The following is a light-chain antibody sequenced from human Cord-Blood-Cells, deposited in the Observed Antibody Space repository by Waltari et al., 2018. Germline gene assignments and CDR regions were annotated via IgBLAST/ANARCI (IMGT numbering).Light chain of an antibody. Sequence: SSELTQDPAVSVALGQTVRITCQGDSLRRYYASWYQQKPGQAPVLVIYGKNNRPSGIPDRFSGSSSGNTASLTITGAQAEDEADYYRNSRDSSGNHLVFGGGTKLTVL. J-gene: IGLJ2*01. CDR3: NSRDSSGNHLV. V-gene: IGLV3-19*01. CDR2: GKN. CDR1: SLRRYY.